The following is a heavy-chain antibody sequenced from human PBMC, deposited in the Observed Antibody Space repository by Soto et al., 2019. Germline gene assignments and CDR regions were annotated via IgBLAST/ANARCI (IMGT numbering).Heavy chain of an antibody. J-gene: IGHJ3*02. CDR3: ARQRPGIAAAGTVFDI. CDR2: IYYSGSN. V-gene: IGHV4-59*01. D-gene: IGHD6-13*01. Sequence: SETLSLTCTVSGGSISSYYWSWIRQPPGKGLEWIGYIYYSGSNNYNPSLKSRVTISVDTSKNQFSLKLSSVTAADTAVYYCARQRPGIAAAGTVFDIWGQGTMVTVSS. CDR1: GGSISSYY.